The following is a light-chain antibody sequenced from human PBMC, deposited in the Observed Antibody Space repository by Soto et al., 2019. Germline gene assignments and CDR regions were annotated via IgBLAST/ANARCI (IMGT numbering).Light chain of an antibody. V-gene: IGKV1-12*01. CDR3: QQTLSFPPT. J-gene: IGKJ1*01. CDR2: TGS. CDR1: DSW. Sequence: DIHMTQSPSTLSASVGDRVTISCQAIDSWLAWYQQKPGEAPKLLIFTGSLLHSGVPPRFSGSGSGTDFTLTISSLQPEDFATYYCQQTLSFPPTFGQGTKVDIK.